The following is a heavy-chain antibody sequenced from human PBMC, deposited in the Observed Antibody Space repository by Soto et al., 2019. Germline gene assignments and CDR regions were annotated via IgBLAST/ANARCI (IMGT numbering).Heavy chain of an antibody. D-gene: IGHD6-19*01. V-gene: IGHV1-3*01. CDR2: INPGNGNT. CDR3: ARDRGHIAVAGNGWFDP. J-gene: IGHJ5*02. CDR1: GYTFTSYG. Sequence: GASVKVSCKASGYTFTSYGMNWVRQAPGRGLEWMGWINPGNGNTKYSQKFQGRVIIERDTSASTAYMELSSLRSEDTAVYYCARDRGHIAVAGNGWFDPWGQGTLVTVSS.